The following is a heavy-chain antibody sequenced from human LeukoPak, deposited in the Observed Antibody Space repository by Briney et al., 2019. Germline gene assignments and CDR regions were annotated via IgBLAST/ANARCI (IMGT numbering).Heavy chain of an antibody. CDR1: GGSFSGYY. D-gene: IGHD3-22*01. V-gene: IGHV4-34*03. CDR3: SGADQYHSDSSGYYQGLIDY. J-gene: IGHJ4*02. Sequence: SEALPLTCAVYGGSFSGYYWTWIRQPPAKGLVWIGEITHRGNTNYNPSLKSRVPISVDTAKNQCSLMLRSVTPAATAASFYSGADQYHSDSSGYYQGLIDYWGQGTLVTVSS. CDR2: ITHRGNT.